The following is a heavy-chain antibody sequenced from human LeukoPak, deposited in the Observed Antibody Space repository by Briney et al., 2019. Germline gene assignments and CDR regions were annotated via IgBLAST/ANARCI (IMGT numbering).Heavy chain of an antibody. CDR1: GYTFTSYY. Sequence: ASVKVSCKASGYTFTSYYIHWVRQAPGQGLEWMGIINPSGGSTNYAQKFQGRVTITADESTSTAYMELSSLRSEDTAVYYCARAYYYDSSGYYYDYYYYMDVWGKGTTVTVSS. CDR2: INPSGGST. CDR3: ARAYYYDSSGYYYDYYYYMDV. V-gene: IGHV1-46*01. J-gene: IGHJ6*03. D-gene: IGHD3-22*01.